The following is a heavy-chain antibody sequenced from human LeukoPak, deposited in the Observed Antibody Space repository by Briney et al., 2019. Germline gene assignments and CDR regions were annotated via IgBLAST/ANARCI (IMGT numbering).Heavy chain of an antibody. Sequence: GASVKVSCKVSGYTLTELSMHWVRQAPGKGLEWMGGFDPEDGKTIYAQKFQGRVTMTEDTSTDTAYMELSSLRSEDTAVYYCATDLKSYDYVWGSYRHWGQGTLVTVSS. CDR2: FDPEDGKT. CDR1: GYTLTELS. J-gene: IGHJ4*02. D-gene: IGHD3-16*02. CDR3: ATDLKSYDYVWGSYRH. V-gene: IGHV1-24*01.